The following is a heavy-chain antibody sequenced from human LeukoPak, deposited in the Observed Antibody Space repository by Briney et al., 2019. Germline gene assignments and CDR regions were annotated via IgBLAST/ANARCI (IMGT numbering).Heavy chain of an antibody. Sequence: GRSLRLSCAAPGFSFSSYAMHWVRQAAGKGLEWVAITTSDESNKHYADSVKGRFTISRDNSKNTLYLQMNSLRAEDTAVYYCARESGALRGYSLGLWGQGTLVTVSS. V-gene: IGHV3-30-3*01. CDR1: GFSFSSYA. CDR3: ARESGALRGYSLGL. CDR2: TTSDESNK. D-gene: IGHD5-18*01. J-gene: IGHJ4*02.